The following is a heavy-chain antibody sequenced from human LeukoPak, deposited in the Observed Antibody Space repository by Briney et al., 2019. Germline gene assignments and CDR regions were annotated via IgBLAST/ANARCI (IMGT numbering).Heavy chain of an antibody. CDR3: ARDRMAKYYYDSSGYQ. J-gene: IGHJ4*02. CDR1: GGSISSGDYY. CDR2: IYYSGST. D-gene: IGHD3-22*01. V-gene: IGHV4-30-4*08. Sequence: SQTLSLTCTVSGGSISSGDYYWSWIRQPPGKGLEWIGYIYYSGSTYYNPSLKSRVTISVDTSKNHFSLKLSSVTAADTAVYYCARDRMAKYYYDSSGYQWGQGTLVTVSS.